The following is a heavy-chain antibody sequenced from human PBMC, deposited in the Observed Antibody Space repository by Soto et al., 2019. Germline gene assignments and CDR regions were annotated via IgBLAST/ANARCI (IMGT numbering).Heavy chain of an antibody. Sequence: SETLSLTCTVSGGSISSSSYYWGWIRQPPGKGLEWIGSIYYSGSTYYNPSLKSRVTISVDTTKNQFSLKLSSVTAADTAVYYCARRPLYYGSGSYRGLTMVIATLASDYWGQGTLVTVSS. D-gene: IGHD3-10*01. V-gene: IGHV4-39*01. CDR3: ARRPLYYGSGSYRGLTMVIATLASDY. J-gene: IGHJ4*02. CDR2: IYYSGST. CDR1: GGSISSSSYY.